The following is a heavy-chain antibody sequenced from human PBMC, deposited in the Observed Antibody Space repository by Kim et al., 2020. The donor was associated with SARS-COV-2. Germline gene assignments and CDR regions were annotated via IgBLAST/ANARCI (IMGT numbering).Heavy chain of an antibody. V-gene: IGHV3-7*01. D-gene: IGHD3-22*01. Sequence: YVVSVKVRLTISTDTAKNSLYLEMNSLGAEDTAVYYCSSGMRAASFEYWGQGTLVTVSS. CDR3: SSGMRAASFEY. J-gene: IGHJ4*02.